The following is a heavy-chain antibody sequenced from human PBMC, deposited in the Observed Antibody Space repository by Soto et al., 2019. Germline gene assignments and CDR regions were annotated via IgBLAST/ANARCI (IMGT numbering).Heavy chain of an antibody. D-gene: IGHD4-17*01. CDR2: ITPLFETT. CDR3: AGGYGGYFDD. CDR1: GVTVNRFA. V-gene: IGHV1-69*01. Sequence: QVQLVQSGPEVKKPGTSVKVSGKASGVTVNRFAVTWVRQAPGQGFQWLGGITPLFETTNNAQNFQGRSTITADESTTTSYLALRGLASEDTAVYYCAGGYGGYFDDWGQGTLVIVSS. J-gene: IGHJ4*02.